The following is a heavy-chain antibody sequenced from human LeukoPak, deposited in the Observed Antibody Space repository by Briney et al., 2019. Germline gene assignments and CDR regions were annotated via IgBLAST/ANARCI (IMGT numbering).Heavy chain of an antibody. D-gene: IGHD3-22*01. Sequence: GESLKISCKASGYTFPSYWIGWVRQMPGKGLEWMGIIYPSDSDARYSPSFQGHVTISADRSVSTAYLQWSSLEASDTAMYYCARLPYFVSSGPLQGAFDYWGQGTLVTVSS. J-gene: IGHJ4*02. CDR1: GYTFPSYW. V-gene: IGHV5-51*01. CDR2: IYPSDSDA. CDR3: ARLPYFVSSGPLQGAFDY.